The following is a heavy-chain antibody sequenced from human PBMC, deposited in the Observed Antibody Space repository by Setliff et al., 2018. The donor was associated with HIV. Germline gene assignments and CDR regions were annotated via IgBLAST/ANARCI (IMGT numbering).Heavy chain of an antibody. D-gene: IGHD3-10*01. CDR2: INPSGGST. CDR3: ATDRTMVRGAQIDY. J-gene: IGHJ4*02. CDR1: GYTFTGYF. V-gene: IGHV1-46*01. Sequence: GASVKVSCKASGYTFTGYFIHWVRLAPGQGLEWMGWINPSGGSTSYAQKFQGRVTMTRDTSTSTVYMELSSLRSEDTAVYYCATDRTMVRGAQIDYWGQGTLVTVSS.